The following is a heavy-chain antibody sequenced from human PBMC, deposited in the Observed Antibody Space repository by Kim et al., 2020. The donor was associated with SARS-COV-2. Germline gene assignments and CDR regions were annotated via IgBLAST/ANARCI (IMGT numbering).Heavy chain of an antibody. CDR1: GFTFRNFW. J-gene: IGHJ2*01. V-gene: IGHV3-7*03. D-gene: IGHD3-10*01. CDR2: MKEDGSQN. CDR3: ARLTFRSGGNWNFDL. Sequence: GGSLRLSCAASGFTFRNFWMAWVRQAPGKGLEWVANMKEDGSQNYFVDSVKGRFTISRDNAKSSLYLQMNSLRAEDTAMYYCARLTFRSGGNWNFDLWGRGTLVTVSS.